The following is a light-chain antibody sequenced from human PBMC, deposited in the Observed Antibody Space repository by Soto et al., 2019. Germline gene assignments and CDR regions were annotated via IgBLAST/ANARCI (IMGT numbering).Light chain of an antibody. V-gene: IGLV2-14*01. J-gene: IGLJ2*01. CDR2: DVS. Sequence: QSVLTQPASVSGSPGQSIAISCTGTGSDVGRYNYVSWYQQYPGKAPKLILFDVSSRPSGVSDRFSGSKSGNTASLTISGLQTEDESDYYCSSYTDSSTLVFGGGTKLTVL. CDR3: SSYTDSSTLV. CDR1: GSDVGRYNY.